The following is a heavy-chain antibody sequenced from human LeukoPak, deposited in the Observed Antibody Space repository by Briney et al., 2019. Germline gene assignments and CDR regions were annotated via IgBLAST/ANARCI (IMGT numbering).Heavy chain of an antibody. CDR1: GFTFSSYA. CDR3: ARGELWLDY. Sequence: GGSLRLSCAASGFTFSSYAMHWVRQAPGKGPEWVAVISYDGSNKYYADSVKGRFTISRDNSKNTLYLQMNSLRAEDTAVYYCARGELWLDYWGQGTLVTVSS. V-gene: IGHV3-30-3*01. J-gene: IGHJ4*02. D-gene: IGHD3-10*01. CDR2: ISYDGSNK.